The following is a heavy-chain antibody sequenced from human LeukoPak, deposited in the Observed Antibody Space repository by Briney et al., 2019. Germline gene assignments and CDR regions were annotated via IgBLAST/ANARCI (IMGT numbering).Heavy chain of an antibody. J-gene: IGHJ4*02. CDR3: ARYSSSWYYFDY. Sequence: PGGSLRLSCAASGFTVSSNYISWVRQAPGKGLEWVSVIYSGGSTYYADSVKGRFTISRDNSKNTLYLQMNSLRAEDTAVYYCARYSSSWYYFDYWGQGTLVTVSS. V-gene: IGHV3-53*01. D-gene: IGHD6-13*01. CDR2: IYSGGST. CDR1: GFTVSSNY.